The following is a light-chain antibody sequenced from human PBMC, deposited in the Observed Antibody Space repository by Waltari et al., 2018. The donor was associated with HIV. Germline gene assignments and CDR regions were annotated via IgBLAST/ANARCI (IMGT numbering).Light chain of an antibody. J-gene: IGLJ1*01. CDR2: ELT. CDR1: SSPIAGYTY. V-gene: IGLV2-8*01. Sequence: QSALTQPPSASGSPGQPVTISSTGPSSPIAGYTYVSCYQQHPGKAPKLLIYELTKRPSGVPDRFSGSKSGNTASLTVSGLQPEDEADYYCGSYTDTNNHYVFGTGTKVT. CDR3: GSYTDTNNHYV.